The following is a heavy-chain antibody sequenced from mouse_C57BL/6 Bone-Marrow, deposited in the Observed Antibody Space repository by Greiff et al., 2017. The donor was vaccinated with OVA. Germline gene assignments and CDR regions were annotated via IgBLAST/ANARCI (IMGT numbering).Heavy chain of an antibody. CDR1: GFSLTSYG. V-gene: IGHV2-6-1*01. J-gene: IGHJ3*01. Sequence: QVQLKESGPGLVAPSQSLSITCTASGFSLTSYGVHWVRQPPGKGLEWLVVIWRDGSTTYNSALKSRLSISKDNSKCQVFLKMNSLQTDDKSVYYGARHSYYSNYVAWFAYWGQGTLVTVSA. CDR3: ARHSYYSNYVAWFAY. CDR2: IWRDGST. D-gene: IGHD2-5*01.